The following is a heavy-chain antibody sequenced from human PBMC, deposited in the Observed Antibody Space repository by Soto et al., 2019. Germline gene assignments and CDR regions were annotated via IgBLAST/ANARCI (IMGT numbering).Heavy chain of an antibody. V-gene: IGHV3-48*01. CDR3: ARTMVRGVFDY. Sequence: EVQLVESGGGLVQPGGSLRLSCAASGFTFSSYSMNWVRQAPGKGLEWVSYISSSSSTIYYADSVKGRFTISRDNAKNSLYLQMNSLRAEDTAVYYCARTMVRGVFDYWGQGTLVTVSS. CDR1: GFTFSSYS. CDR2: ISSSSSTI. J-gene: IGHJ4*02. D-gene: IGHD3-10*01.